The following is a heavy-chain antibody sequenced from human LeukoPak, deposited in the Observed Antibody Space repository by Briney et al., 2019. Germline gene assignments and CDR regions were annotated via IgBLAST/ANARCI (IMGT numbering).Heavy chain of an antibody. V-gene: IGHV1-46*01. CDR1: GYTFTSYY. CDR3: ARDIEVGARATGAFDI. J-gene: IGHJ3*02. Sequence: ASVKVSCKASGYTFTSYYMHWVRQAPGQGLEWMGIINPSGGSTSYAQKFQGRVTMTRDMSTSTVYMELSSLRSEDTAVYYCARDIEVGARATGAFDIWGQGTMVTVSS. D-gene: IGHD2-21*01. CDR2: INPSGGST.